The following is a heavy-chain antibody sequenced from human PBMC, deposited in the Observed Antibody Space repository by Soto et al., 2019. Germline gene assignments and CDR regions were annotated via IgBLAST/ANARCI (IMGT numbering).Heavy chain of an antibody. CDR2: IIPILGIA. J-gene: IGHJ5*02. CDR1: GGTFSSYT. D-gene: IGHD2-21*02. CDR3: ASLPCGGDCHYNWFDA. V-gene: IGHV1-69*02. Sequence: QVQLVQSGAEVKKPGSSVKVSCKASGGTFSSYTISWVRQAPGQGLEWMGRIIPILGIANYAQKFQGRVITNRGMANSPPELQDRGTITADKTTRTADKELSSLRSADTAVYYCASLPCGGDCHYNWFDAWGQGTLVTVSS.